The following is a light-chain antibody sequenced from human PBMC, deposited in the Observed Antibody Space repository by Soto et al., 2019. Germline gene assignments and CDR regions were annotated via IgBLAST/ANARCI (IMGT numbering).Light chain of an antibody. Sequence: QSVLTQPPSASGSPGQSVTISCTGTSSDVGGYNYVSWHQQHPGKAPKLIIYDVTKRPSGVPDCFSGSKSGYTASLTVSGLQAEDEADYYCSSFAGGNIYVFGTGTKLTVL. CDR1: SSDVGGYNY. J-gene: IGLJ1*01. V-gene: IGLV2-8*01. CDR2: DVT. CDR3: SSFAGGNIYV.